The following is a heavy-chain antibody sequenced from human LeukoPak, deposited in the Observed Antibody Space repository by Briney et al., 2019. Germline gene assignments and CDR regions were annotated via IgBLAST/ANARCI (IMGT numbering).Heavy chain of an antibody. CDR3: ARVSCSGGSCYVVFDI. Sequence: GETLRLSCAASGFTFNTYVMNWVRQAPGKGLEWVSSISGSGDSTFYADSVKGRFTISRDNAKNSLYLQMNSLRAEDTAVYYCARVSCSGGSCYVVFDIWGQGTMVTVSS. D-gene: IGHD2-15*01. V-gene: IGHV3-23*01. J-gene: IGHJ3*02. CDR2: ISGSGDST. CDR1: GFTFNTYV.